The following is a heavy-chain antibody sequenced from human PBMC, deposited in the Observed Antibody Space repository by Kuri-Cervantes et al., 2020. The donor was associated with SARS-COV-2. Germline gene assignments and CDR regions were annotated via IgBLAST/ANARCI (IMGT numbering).Heavy chain of an antibody. V-gene: IGHV4-39*01. CDR1: GGSISSSSYY. D-gene: IGHD3-10*01. Sequence: ESLKISCTVSGGSISSSSYYWGWIRQPPGKGLEWIGSIYYSGSTYYNPSLKSRVTISVDTSKNQFSLKLSSVTAADTAVYYCARSGSGSYYNGVFDPWGQGTLVTVSS. J-gene: IGHJ5*02. CDR3: ARSGSGSYYNGVFDP. CDR2: IYYSGST.